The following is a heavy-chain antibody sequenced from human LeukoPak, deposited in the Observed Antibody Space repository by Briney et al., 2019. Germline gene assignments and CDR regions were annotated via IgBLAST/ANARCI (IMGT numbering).Heavy chain of an antibody. Sequence: QPGGSLRLSCAASGFTFSSYEMNWVRQAPGKGLEWVSYISSSGSTIYYADSVKGRFTISRDNAKNSLYLQMNSLRAEDTAVYYCARARSGSYYYDSSGYFDYWGQGTLVTVSS. CDR3: ARARSGSYYYDSSGYFDY. V-gene: IGHV3-48*03. CDR2: ISSSGSTI. J-gene: IGHJ4*02. CDR1: GFTFSSYE. D-gene: IGHD3-22*01.